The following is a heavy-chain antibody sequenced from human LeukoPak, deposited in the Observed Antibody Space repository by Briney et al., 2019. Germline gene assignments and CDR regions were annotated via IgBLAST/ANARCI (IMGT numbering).Heavy chain of an antibody. CDR1: GFTVSSNY. J-gene: IGHJ4*02. CDR3: ARGSIMITFGGVPYYFDY. Sequence: PGGSLRLSCAASGFTVSSNYMSWVRRAPGKGLEWVSSISSSSSYIYYADSVKGRFTISRDNAKNSLYLQMNSLRAEDTAVYYCARGSIMITFGGVPYYFDYWGQGTLVTVSS. V-gene: IGHV3-21*01. D-gene: IGHD3-16*01. CDR2: ISSSSSYI.